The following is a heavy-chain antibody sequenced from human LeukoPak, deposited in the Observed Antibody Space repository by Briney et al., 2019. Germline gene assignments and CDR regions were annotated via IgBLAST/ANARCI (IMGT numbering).Heavy chain of an antibody. CDR3: ARGGPPGYYYDYYMDV. J-gene: IGHJ6*03. V-gene: IGHV1-2*02. CDR2: INPNSGGT. CDR1: GYTFTGYY. Sequence: ASVKVSCKASGYTFTGYYMHWVRQAPGQGLEWMGWINPNSGGTNYAQKFQGRVTMTRDTSISTAYMELSRLRSDDTAVYYCARGGPPGYYYDYYMDVWGKGTTVTIPS.